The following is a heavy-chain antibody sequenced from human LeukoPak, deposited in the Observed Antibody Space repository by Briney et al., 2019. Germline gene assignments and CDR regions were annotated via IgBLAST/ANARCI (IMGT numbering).Heavy chain of an antibody. V-gene: IGHV4-59*01. D-gene: IGHD6-13*01. CDR3: ARELAAGGRLAPNWFDP. J-gene: IGHJ5*02. CDR2: IYYSGST. Sequence: PSETLSLTCTVSGGSISSYYWSWIRQPPGKGLEWIGYIYYSGSTNYNPSLKSRVTISVDTSKNQFSLKLRSVTAADTAVYYCARELAAGGRLAPNWFDPWGQGTLVTVSS. CDR1: GGSISSYY.